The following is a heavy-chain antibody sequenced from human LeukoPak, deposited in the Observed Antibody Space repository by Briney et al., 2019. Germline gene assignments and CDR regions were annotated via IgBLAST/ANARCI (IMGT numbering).Heavy chain of an antibody. D-gene: IGHD6-13*01. CDR3: ARGEGDSSSWPLNY. CDR1: GYIFTGYY. V-gene: IGHV1-2*02. Sequence: GASVKVSCKASGYIFTGYYMHWVRQAPGQGLEWMGWINPNSGSTKYAQQFQGRVTMTRDTSISTAYMELSRLTSDDTAVYYCARGEGDSSSWPLNYWGQGTLVPVSS. CDR2: INPNSGST. J-gene: IGHJ4*02.